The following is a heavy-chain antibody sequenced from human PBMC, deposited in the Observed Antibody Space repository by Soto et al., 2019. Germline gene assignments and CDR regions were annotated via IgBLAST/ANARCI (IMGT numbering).Heavy chain of an antibody. CDR3: ARGLRIRGVVLYYYYYYGMDV. CDR2: MNPNSGNT. CDR1: GYTFTSYD. Sequence: ASVKVSFKASGYTFTSYDINWVRQATGQGLEWMGWMNPNSGNTGYAQKFQCRVTMTSNTSISTAYMELSSLRSEDTAVYYCARGLRIRGVVLYYYYYYGMDVWGQGTTVTVSS. V-gene: IGHV1-8*01. J-gene: IGHJ6*02. D-gene: IGHD2-2*01.